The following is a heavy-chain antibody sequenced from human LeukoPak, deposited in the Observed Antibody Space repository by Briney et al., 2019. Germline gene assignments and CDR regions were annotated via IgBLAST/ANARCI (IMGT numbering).Heavy chain of an antibody. D-gene: IGHD4-23*01. J-gene: IGHJ3*01. CDR1: GFTFSHYG. CDR2: IKYDGSKA. V-gene: IGHV3-33*01. Sequence: PGGSLRLSCAASGFTFSHYGMHWVRLAPGKGLEWVSEIKYDGSKAYYADSVKGRFTISRDNSKNTLNLQMNSLTDEDTAVYSCARKKWDLCSGDTSFGVFDLWGQGTIIT. CDR3: ARKKWDLCSGDTSFGVFDL.